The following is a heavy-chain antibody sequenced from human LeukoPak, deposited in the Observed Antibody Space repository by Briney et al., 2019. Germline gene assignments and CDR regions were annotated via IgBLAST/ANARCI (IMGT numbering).Heavy chain of an antibody. J-gene: IGHJ4*02. V-gene: IGHV3-53*01. Sequence: HPGESLRLSCAASGFNVSNNYMTWVRQAPGKGLEWVSLIYSSGSTYYADSVKGRFTISRDNSKNTLYLQVNSLRAEDTAVYYCARRGDGGRSFDYWGQGTLVTVSS. D-gene: IGHD4-23*01. CDR3: ARRGDGGRSFDY. CDR1: GFNVSNNY. CDR2: IYSSGST.